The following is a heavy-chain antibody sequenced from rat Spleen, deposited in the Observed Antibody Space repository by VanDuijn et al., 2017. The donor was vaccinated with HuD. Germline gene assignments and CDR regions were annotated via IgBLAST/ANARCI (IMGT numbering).Heavy chain of an antibody. V-gene: IGHV5-17*01. CDR3: AREGTYYGDYFDY. CDR2: INYDGSGT. CDR1: GFPFNNCG. Sequence: EVQLVESGGGLVQPGRSLKLSCAASGFPFNNCGMAWVRQAPKKGLEWVATINYDGSGTYYRDSVKGRFTISRDNAKSTLYLQMDSLRSEDTATYYCAREGTYYGDYFDYWGQGVMVTVSS. J-gene: IGHJ2*01. D-gene: IGHD1-9*01.